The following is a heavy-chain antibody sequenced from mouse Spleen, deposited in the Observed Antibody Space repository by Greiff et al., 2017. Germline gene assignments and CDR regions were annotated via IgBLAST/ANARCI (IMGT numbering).Heavy chain of an antibody. J-gene: IGHJ4*01. D-gene: IGHD2-10*01. V-gene: IGHV5-17*01. Sequence: DVQLVESGGGLVKPGGSLKLSCAASGFTFSDYGMHWVRQAPEKGLEWVAYISSGSSTIYYADTVKGRFTISRDNAKNTLFLQMTSLRSEDTAMYYCARGDDAYSGAMDYWGQGTSVTVSS. CDR2: ISSGSSTI. CDR3: ARGDDAYSGAMDY. CDR1: GFTFSDYG.